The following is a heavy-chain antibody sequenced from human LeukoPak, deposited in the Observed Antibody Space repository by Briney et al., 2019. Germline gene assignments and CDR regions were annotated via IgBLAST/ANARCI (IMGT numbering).Heavy chain of an antibody. D-gene: IGHD4-11*01. CDR2: FDRENDEA. CDR3: VADHYNNHGNFDS. Sequence: AVNVSRTVSGCILTEVSIHGLRQAPSKGRDWMGSFDRENDEAIYSPNFQGRVAMTEHTSTDTAYMELTSLRSDDTAVYYCVADHYNNHGNFDSWGQGTLVTVSS. CDR1: GCILTEVS. V-gene: IGHV1-24*01. J-gene: IGHJ4*02.